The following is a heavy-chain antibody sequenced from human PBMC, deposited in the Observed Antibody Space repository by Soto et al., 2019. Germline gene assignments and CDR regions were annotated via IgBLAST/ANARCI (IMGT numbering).Heavy chain of an antibody. V-gene: IGHV3-7*01. D-gene: IGHD3-16*01. CDR3: VSEGLTLGAIDI. Sequence: PGGSLRLSCAASGFTFGSYWMTWVRQAPGNGLEWVANIRPDGIEKSYSDSVRGRFTISRDNAKNSLFLQLSSLRIEDTAVYYFVSEGLTLGAIDIRGQGILVTV. CDR1: GFTFGSYW. J-gene: IGHJ3*02. CDR2: IRPDGIEK.